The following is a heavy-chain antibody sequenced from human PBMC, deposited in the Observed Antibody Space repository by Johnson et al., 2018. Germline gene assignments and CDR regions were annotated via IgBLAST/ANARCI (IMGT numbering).Heavy chain of an antibody. V-gene: IGHV3-49*03. CDR3: TTDELYSETVTTFDAFEI. J-gene: IGHJ3*02. Sequence: VQLVESGGGLVQPGRSLRLSCTASGFTFGDYAMSWFRQAPGTGLEWVGFIRSKASGGPTDSAAPVKGRFTISRDDSKNTLYLQMNSLKTEDTAVYYCTTDELYSETVTTFDAFEIGGQGTMGTVSS. CDR1: GFTFGDYA. CDR2: IRSKASGGPT. D-gene: IGHD4-17*01.